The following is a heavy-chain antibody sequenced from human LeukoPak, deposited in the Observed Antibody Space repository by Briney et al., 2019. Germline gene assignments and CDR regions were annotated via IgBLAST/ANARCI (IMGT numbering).Heavy chain of an antibody. V-gene: IGHV3-66*01. CDR1: GFTVSSNY. CDR3: ARGIPAAIFAFDY. D-gene: IGHD2-2*01. J-gene: IGHJ4*02. Sequence: PGGSLRLSCAASGFTVSSNYMSWVRQAPGKGLERVSVIYSGGSTHYADSVKGRFTISRDNSKNTLYLQMNSLRAEDTAVYYCARGIPAAIFAFDYWGQGTLVTVSS. CDR2: IYSGGST.